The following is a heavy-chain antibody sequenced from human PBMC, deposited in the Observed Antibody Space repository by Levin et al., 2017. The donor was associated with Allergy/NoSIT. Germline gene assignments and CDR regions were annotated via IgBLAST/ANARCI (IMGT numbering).Heavy chain of an antibody. D-gene: IGHD2-15*01. CDR2: IYPGDSDT. CDR1: GYSFTSYW. J-gene: IGHJ3*02. Sequence: GESLKISCKGSGYSFTSYWIGWVRQMPGKGLEWMGIIYPGDSDTRYSPSFQGQVTISADKSISTAYLQWSSLKASDTAMYYCARILRIRGWWGAFDIWGQGTMVTVSS. V-gene: IGHV5-51*01. CDR3: ARILRIRGWWGAFDI.